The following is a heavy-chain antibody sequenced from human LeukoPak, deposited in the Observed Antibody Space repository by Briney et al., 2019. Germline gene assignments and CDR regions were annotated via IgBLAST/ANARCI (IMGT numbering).Heavy chain of an antibody. Sequence: PSETLSLTCTVSGGSISSYYWSWIRQPPGKGLEWIGYIYYSGSTNYNPSLKSRVTISVDTSKNQFSLKLSSMTAADTAVYYCARVQAYSSSSSNYYYMDVWGKGTTVTVSS. J-gene: IGHJ6*03. CDR1: GGSISSYY. CDR2: IYYSGST. D-gene: IGHD6-6*01. V-gene: IGHV4-59*01. CDR3: ARVQAYSSSSSNYYYMDV.